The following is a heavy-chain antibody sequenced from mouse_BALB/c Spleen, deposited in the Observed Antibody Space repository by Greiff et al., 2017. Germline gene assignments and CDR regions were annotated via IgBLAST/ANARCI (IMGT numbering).Heavy chain of an antibody. CDR1: GFTFSSYG. V-gene: IGHV5-6*01. CDR3: ARRGDYYAMDY. J-gene: IGHJ4*01. CDR2: ISSGGSYT. Sequence: EVQVVESGGGLVKPGGSLKLSCAASGFTFSSYGMSWVRQTPDKRLEWVATISSGGSYTYYPDSVKGRFTISRDNAKNTLYLQMSSLKSEDTAMYYCARRGDYYAMDYWGQGTSVTVSS.